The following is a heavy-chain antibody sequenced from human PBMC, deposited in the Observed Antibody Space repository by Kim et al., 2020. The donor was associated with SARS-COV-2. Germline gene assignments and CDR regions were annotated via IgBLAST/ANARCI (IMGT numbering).Heavy chain of an antibody. J-gene: IGHJ4*02. CDR1: GFTFSSYA. V-gene: IGHV3-23*01. CDR3: AKDLHEDIITTGNGGVLDS. D-gene: IGHD3-10*01. CDR2: ISGSGGST. Sequence: GGSLRLSCAASGFTFSSYAMSWVRQAPGKGLEWVSAISGSGGSTYYADSVKGRFTISRDNSKNTLYLQMNSLRAEDTAVYYCAKDLHEDIITTGNGGVLDSWGQRALVTVSS.